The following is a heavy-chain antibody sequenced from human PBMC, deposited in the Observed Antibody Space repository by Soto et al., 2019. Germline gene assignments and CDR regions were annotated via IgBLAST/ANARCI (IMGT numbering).Heavy chain of an antibody. CDR1: GFTFSSYG. CDR3: SREALVDTAMDTTGVDAFDI. Sequence: PGGSLRLSCAASGFTFSSYGMHWVRQAPGKGLEWVAVIWYDGSNKYYADSVKGRFTISGDNSKNTLYLQMNSLRAEDTAVYYCSREALVDTAMDTTGVDAFDIWGQGTMVTVSS. V-gene: IGHV3-33*01. D-gene: IGHD5-18*01. CDR2: IWYDGSNK. J-gene: IGHJ3*02.